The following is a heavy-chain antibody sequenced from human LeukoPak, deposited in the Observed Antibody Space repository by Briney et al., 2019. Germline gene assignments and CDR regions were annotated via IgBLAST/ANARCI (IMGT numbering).Heavy chain of an antibody. CDR3: AKDVRSDYFDS. J-gene: IGHJ4*02. CDR1: GFTFDDYA. Sequence: AGGSLRLSCAASGFTFDDYAMHWVRHAPGKGLEWVSGTSWNSGSIGYADSVKGRFTISRDNAKNSLYLQMDSLRAEDTAVYYCAKDVRSDYFDSWGQGTLVTVSS. CDR2: TSWNSGSI. V-gene: IGHV3-9*01.